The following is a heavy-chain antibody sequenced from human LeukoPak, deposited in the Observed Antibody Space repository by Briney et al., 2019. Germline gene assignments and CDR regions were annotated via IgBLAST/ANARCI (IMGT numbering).Heavy chain of an antibody. J-gene: IGHJ4*02. CDR1: GGSIRSYY. Sequence: PSETLSLTCTVSGGSIRSYYWSWIRQPPGKGLEWMGYIYWSGRTHYNPSLKSRVTISVDTSKNQFSLKLRSVTAADTAVYYCAREGSRGELLWGAFDFWGQGTLVTVSS. V-gene: IGHV4-59*01. CDR3: AREGSRGELLWGAFDF. CDR2: IYWSGRT. D-gene: IGHD1-7*01.